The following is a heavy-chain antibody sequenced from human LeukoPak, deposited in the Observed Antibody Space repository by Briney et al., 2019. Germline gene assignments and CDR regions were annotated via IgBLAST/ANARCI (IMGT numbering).Heavy chain of an antibody. CDR3: ARDPYSGSYSDYYYYYMDV. Sequence: GGSLRLSCAASGFTFDDYAMHWVRQAPGKGLEWVSGISWNSGSIGYADSVKGRFTISRDNAKNSLYLQMNSLRAEDTAVYYCARDPYSGSYSDYYYYYMDVWGKGATVTVSS. V-gene: IGHV3-9*01. J-gene: IGHJ6*03. CDR1: GFTFDDYA. CDR2: ISWNSGSI. D-gene: IGHD1-26*01.